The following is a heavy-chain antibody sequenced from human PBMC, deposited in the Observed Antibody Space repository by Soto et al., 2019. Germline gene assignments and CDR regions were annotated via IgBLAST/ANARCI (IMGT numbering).Heavy chain of an antibody. V-gene: IGHV3-30*18. Sequence: QVQLVESGGGVVQPGTSLRLSCAASGFIFSNYGMHWVRQAPGKGLEWVALISFDGKNRNYADSVKGRFTIYRDNPKNPLYLEMTSLRPEDTAFYYCAKRGGVVGGSEHPFFEYWGQGTLVTVSS. CDR1: GFIFSNYG. D-gene: IGHD2-15*01. CDR3: AKRGGVVGGSEHPFFEY. J-gene: IGHJ4*02. CDR2: ISFDGKNR.